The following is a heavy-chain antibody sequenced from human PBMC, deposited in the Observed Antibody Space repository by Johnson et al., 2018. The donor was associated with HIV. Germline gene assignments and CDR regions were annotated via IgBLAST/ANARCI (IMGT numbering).Heavy chain of an antibody. J-gene: IGHJ3*02. CDR2: ISSSGSTI. D-gene: IGHD5-24*01. CDR1: GFTFSDYY. CDR3: ARGGDGYNSSFREPFGALDI. V-gene: IGHV3-11*04. Sequence: QMQLVESGGGLVKPGGSLRLSCAASGFTFSDYYMSWIRQAPGKGLEWVSYISSSGSTIYYADSVKGRFTISRDNAKNSLYLQMNSLRAEDTAVYYCARGGDGYNSSFREPFGALDILGQGTMVTVSS.